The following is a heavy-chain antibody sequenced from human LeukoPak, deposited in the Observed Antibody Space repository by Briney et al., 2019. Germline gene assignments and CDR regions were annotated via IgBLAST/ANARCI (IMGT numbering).Heavy chain of an antibody. CDR1: GFTFDDYG. CDR3: ARGTAGVEFDY. D-gene: IGHD3-10*01. Sequence: GGSLRLSCAASGFTFDDYGMSWVRQAPGKGLEWVSGINWNGGSTGYADSVKGRFTISRDNAKNSLYLLMNSLRAEDTALYYCARGTAGVEFDYWGQGTLVTVSS. CDR2: INWNGGST. J-gene: IGHJ4*02. V-gene: IGHV3-20*04.